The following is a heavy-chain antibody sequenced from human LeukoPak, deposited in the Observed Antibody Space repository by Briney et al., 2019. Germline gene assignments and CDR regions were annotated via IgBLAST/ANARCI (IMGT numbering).Heavy chain of an antibody. V-gene: IGHV3-11*04. J-gene: IGHJ4*02. CDR1: GFTFSDYY. CDR2: ISSSGSTI. Sequence: GGSLRLSCAASGFTFSDYYMSWIRQAPGKGLEWVSYISSSGSTIYYADSVKGRFTISRDNAKNSLYLQMNSLRAEDTAVYYCARHRIVGATTPLVYWGQGTLVTVSS. D-gene: IGHD1-26*01. CDR3: ARHRIVGATTPLVY.